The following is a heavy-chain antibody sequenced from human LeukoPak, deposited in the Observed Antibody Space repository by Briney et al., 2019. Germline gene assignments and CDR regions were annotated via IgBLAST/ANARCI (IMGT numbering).Heavy chain of an antibody. V-gene: IGHV1-46*01. CDR1: GYTFPSYY. D-gene: IGHD6-13*01. CDR2: INPSGGST. J-gene: IGHJ4*02. Sequence: GASVKVSCKASGYTFPSYYMHRVQQAPGQGLEWMGIINPSGGSTSYAQKFQGRVTMTRDTSTSTVYMELSSLRSEDTAVYYCARGSSSWSRSPYFDYWGQGTLVTVSS. CDR3: ARGSSSWSRSPYFDY.